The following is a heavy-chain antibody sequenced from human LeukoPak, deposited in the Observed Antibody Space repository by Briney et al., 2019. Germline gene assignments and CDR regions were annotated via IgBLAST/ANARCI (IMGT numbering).Heavy chain of an antibody. CDR1: GGTFSSYA. J-gene: IGHJ3*02. CDR2: INPNSGGT. CDR3: ARGPDAFDI. Sequence: ASVKVSRKASGGTFSSYAISWVRQAPGQGLEWMGWINPNSGGTNYAQKFQGRVTMTRDTSISTAYMELSRLRSDDTAVYYCARGPDAFDIWGQGTMVTVSS. V-gene: IGHV1-2*02.